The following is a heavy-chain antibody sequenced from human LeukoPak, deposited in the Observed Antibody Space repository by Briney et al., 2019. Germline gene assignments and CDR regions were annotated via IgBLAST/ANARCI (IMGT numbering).Heavy chain of an antibody. CDR3: ASGGEINVDIVATIPFDY. V-gene: IGHV7-4-1*02. J-gene: IGHJ4*02. CDR1: GGTFSSYA. D-gene: IGHD5-12*01. Sequence: VASVKVSCKASGGTFSSYAISWVRQAPGQGLEWMGWINTNTGNPTYAQGFTGRFVFSLDTSVSTAYLQISSLKAEDTAVYYCASGGEINVDIVATIPFDYWGQGTLVTVSS. CDR2: INTNTGNP.